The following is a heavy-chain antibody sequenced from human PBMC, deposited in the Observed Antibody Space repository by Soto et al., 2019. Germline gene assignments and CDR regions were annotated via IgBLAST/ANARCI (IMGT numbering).Heavy chain of an antibody. V-gene: IGHV5-10-1*01. D-gene: IGHD3-16*01. CDR1: GYSFPSYW. CDR2: IDPSYSYT. J-gene: IGHJ6*01. CDR3: FRQALGENFFHYYGMDG. Sequence: GESLKILRKRSGYSFPSYWISWVRQMPGKGLEWMGRIDPSYSYTNYSPPFQGHVNISADKSISIAYVQWSRLKASDTAMYFCFRQALGENFFHYYGMDGRGEGTAVSVS.